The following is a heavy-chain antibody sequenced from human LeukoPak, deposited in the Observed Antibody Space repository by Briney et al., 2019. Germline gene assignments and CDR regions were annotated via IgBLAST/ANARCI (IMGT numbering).Heavy chain of an antibody. CDR3: ARGRGIAAAGRYFDY. D-gene: IGHD6-13*01. CDR1: GGTISGYS. J-gene: IGHJ4*02. CDR2: IYTSGST. V-gene: IGHV4-4*07. Sequence: PSETLSLTCTVSGGTISGYSWSWIAPGPGKGLEGLVRIYTSGSTYDNPFLKSRVTTSVDTSKNQFYLKLSSVTAADTAVYYCARGRGIAAAGRYFDYWGQGTLVSVCS.